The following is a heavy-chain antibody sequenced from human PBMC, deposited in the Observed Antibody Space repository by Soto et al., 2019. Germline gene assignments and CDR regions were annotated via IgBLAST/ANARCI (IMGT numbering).Heavy chain of an antibody. D-gene: IGHD2-2*01. J-gene: IGHJ4*02. CDR1: GSSISNHY. CDR3: ARDTYCSSSNGPGPFDY. Sequence: PSETLSLTCSVSGSSISNHYLSWIRQSTETGLEWIGRIFPGGSTNYNPSLKSRVTISADASKNQFSLKLSSVTAADTAVYYCARDTYCSSSNGPGPFDYWGQGTLVTVSS. V-gene: IGHV4-4*07. CDR2: IFPGGST.